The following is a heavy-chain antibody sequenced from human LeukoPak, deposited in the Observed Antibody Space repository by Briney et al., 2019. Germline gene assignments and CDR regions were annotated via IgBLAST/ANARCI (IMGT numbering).Heavy chain of an antibody. CDR2: IKTDGSEK. Sequence: GGSLRLSCEGSGFTFSNYWMGWVRQAPGKGLQWVANIKTDGSEKYYVDSVKGRFTISRDNAKNSLYLQMNSLRAEDTAVYYCARANPYGDLGYFDYWGQGTLVTVSS. CDR1: GFTFSNYW. V-gene: IGHV3-7*01. D-gene: IGHD4-17*01. CDR3: ARANPYGDLGYFDY. J-gene: IGHJ4*02.